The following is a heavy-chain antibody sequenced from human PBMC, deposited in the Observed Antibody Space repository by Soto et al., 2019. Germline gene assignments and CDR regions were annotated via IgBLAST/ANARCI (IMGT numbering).Heavy chain of an antibody. J-gene: IGHJ6*02. CDR3: ACTYYYGSGSYSYGMDV. Sequence: PGESPKTSRNGSGYSLTSYWISLVRQMPGKGLEWMGRIDPSDSYTNYSPYFQGHVTISADKSISTAYLQWSSLKDTDTAMYDCACTYYYGSGSYSYGMDVWGQGTTVTVSS. CDR1: GYSLTSYW. CDR2: IDPSDSYT. D-gene: IGHD3-10*01. V-gene: IGHV5-10-1*01.